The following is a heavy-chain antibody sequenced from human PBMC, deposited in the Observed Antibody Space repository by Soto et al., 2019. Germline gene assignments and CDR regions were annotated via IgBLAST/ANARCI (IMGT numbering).Heavy chain of an antibody. CDR3: ARVSAFGSSWYRAFDV. CDR1: GDSISGSNW. J-gene: IGHJ2*01. V-gene: IGHV4-4*02. CDR2: IYYTGET. Sequence: QVQLQESGPGLVKTSGTLSLTCDVSGDSISGSNWWSWVRQSPGKGLEWIGEIYYTGETNHNPSPKSRVTISVDKSKNPFSLKMTSVTAADTAVYFCARVSAFGSSWYRAFDVWCRGTLVTVSS. D-gene: IGHD6-13*01.